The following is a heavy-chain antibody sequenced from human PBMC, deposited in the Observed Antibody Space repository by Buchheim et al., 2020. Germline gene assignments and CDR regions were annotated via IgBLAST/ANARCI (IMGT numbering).Heavy chain of an antibody. D-gene: IGHD4-17*01. CDR2: INYDGSTI. CDR1: GFTFNIYE. J-gene: IGHJ6*02. V-gene: IGHV3-48*03. CDR3: ARRATVTYYGIDV. Sequence: DVQLLESGGGLVQPGGSLRLSCAASGFTFNIYEMNWVRRAPGKGLEWLSYINYDGSTIFYADSVKGRLTVLSENAQNSLSLLLSSLSVEDTAVYYCARRATVTYYGIDVWGQGT.